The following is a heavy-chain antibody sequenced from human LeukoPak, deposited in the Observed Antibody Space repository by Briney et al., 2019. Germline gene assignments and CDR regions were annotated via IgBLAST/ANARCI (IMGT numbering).Heavy chain of an antibody. CDR2: IRSKAYGGTT. Sequence: GGSLRLSCTASGFTFGDYAMSWVRQAPGKGLEWVGFIRSKAYGGTTEYAASVKGRFTISRDDSKSIAYLQMNSLNTEDTAVYYCTRVGYDFWSGYDYYMDVWAKGPRSPSP. V-gene: IGHV3-49*04. J-gene: IGHJ6*03. CDR3: TRVGYDFWSGYDYYMDV. D-gene: IGHD3-3*01. CDR1: GFTFGDYA.